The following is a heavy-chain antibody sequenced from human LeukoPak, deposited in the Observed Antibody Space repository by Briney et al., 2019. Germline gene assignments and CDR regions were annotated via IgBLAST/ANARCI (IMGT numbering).Heavy chain of an antibody. CDR2: ISRSGSTK. CDR1: GFTFSDYN. D-gene: IGHD6-13*01. CDR3: AREAAAGTASIDY. V-gene: IGHV3-11*01. Sequence: NSGGSLRLSCAASGFTFSDYNMRWIRQAPGKGLERVSSISRSGSTKYYADSVKGRFTISRDNAKNSLFLQMNSLRAEDTAVYYCAREAAAGTASIDYWGQGTLVTVSS. J-gene: IGHJ4*02.